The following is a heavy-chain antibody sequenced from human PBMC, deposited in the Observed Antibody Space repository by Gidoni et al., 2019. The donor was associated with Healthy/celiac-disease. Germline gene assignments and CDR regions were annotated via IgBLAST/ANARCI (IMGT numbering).Heavy chain of an antibody. D-gene: IGHD6-13*01. V-gene: IGHV3-66*01. CDR1: GFTVSSNY. CDR3: AREKPSQYSSSWYDLDY. CDR2: IYSGGST. J-gene: IGHJ4*02. Sequence: EVHLVESGGGLVQPGGSLRLSCAASGFTVSSNYMSWVRQAPGTGLEWVSVIYSGGSTYYADSVKGRFTISRDNSKNTLYLQMNSLRAEDTAVYYCAREKPSQYSSSWYDLDYWGQGTLVTVSS.